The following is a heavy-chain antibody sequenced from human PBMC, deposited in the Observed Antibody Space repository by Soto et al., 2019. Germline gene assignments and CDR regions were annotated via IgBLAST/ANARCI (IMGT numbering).Heavy chain of an antibody. Sequence: QVQLQESGPGLVKPSQTLSLTCTVSGGSISSGDYYWSWIRQPPGKGLEWIGYIYHSESAFYNPSLKSRITMSINTAPNLFSLRLASVSGADTAVYFCARALYCYGMDVWGTGTTVTGSS. CDR3: ARALYCYGMDV. CDR1: GGSISSGDYY. CDR2: IYHSESA. V-gene: IGHV4-30-4*01. J-gene: IGHJ6*04.